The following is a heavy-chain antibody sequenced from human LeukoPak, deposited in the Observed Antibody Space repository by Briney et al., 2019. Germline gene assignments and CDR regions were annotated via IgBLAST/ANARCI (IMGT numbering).Heavy chain of an antibody. D-gene: IGHD4-11*01. J-gene: IGHJ6*03. CDR1: GFTFSIYA. CDR2: ISGSGGGT. V-gene: IGHV3-23*01. Sequence: GGSLRLSCAASGFTFSIYATSWVRQAPGKGLEWVSAISGSGGGTYYADSVKGRFTFSRDNSKNTLYLQMNSLRAEDTAVYYCAKSFSTTMRYYYYYMDVWGKGTTVTVSS. CDR3: AKSFSTTMRYYYYYMDV.